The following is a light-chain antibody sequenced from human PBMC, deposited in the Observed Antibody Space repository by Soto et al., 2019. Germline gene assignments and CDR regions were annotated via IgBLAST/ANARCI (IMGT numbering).Light chain of an antibody. J-gene: IGLJ3*02. CDR3: SSSAGIYHYLV. CDR2: QVS. V-gene: IGLV2-14*01. CDR1: SSDVGGYYY. Sequence: QSALTQPASVSGSPGQSITISCTGTSSDVGGYYYVSWYQHHPGKAPKLMIYQVSNRPSGVSNRFSGSKSGNTASLTISGLQTEDEAFYYCSSSAGIYHYLVFGGGTKVTVL.